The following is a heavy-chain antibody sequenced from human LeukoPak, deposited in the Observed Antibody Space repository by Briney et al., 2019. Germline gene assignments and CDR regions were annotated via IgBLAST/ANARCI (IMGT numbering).Heavy chain of an antibody. CDR1: GLTFSNYG. V-gene: IGHV3-23*01. J-gene: IGHJ4*02. CDR3: AKGYYGSGSYGWFDY. D-gene: IGHD3-10*01. CDR2: ISGSGDRT. Sequence: GGSLRLPCAASGLTFSNYGMAWVRQAPGKGLEWVSTISGSGDRTYYADSVKGRFTISRDNSKNTLFLHMNSLRAEDTAVYSCAKGYYGSGSYGWFDYWGQGTLVTVSS.